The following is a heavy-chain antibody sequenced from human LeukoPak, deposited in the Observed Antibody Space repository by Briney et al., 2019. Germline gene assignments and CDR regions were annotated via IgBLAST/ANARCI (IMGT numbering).Heavy chain of an antibody. CDR3: ARDLAASIMEV. V-gene: IGHV1-69*05. CDR2: IIPIFGTA. J-gene: IGHJ6*03. CDR1: GGTFSSYA. Sequence: SVKVSCEASGGTFSSYAISWVRQAPGQGLEWMGRIIPIFGTANYAQKFQGRVTITTDESTSTAYMELSSLRSEDTAVYYCARDLAASIMEVWGKGTTVTVSS. D-gene: IGHD2/OR15-2a*01.